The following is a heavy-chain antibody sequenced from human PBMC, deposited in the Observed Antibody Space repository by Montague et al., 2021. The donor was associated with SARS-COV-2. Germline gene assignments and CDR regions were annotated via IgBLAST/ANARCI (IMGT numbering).Heavy chain of an antibody. CDR3: ARAVPYVFRSLKYLDY. D-gene: IGHD3-16*01. CDR1: GFTFSSYE. CDR2: ISSSGSTI. J-gene: IGHJ4*02. Sequence: SLRLSCAASGFTFSSYEMNWVRQAPGKGLEWVSYISSSGSTIYYADSVKGRFTISRDNAKNSLYLQMNSLRAEDTAVYYCARAVPYVFRSLKYLDYWGQGTLVTVSS. V-gene: IGHV3-48*03.